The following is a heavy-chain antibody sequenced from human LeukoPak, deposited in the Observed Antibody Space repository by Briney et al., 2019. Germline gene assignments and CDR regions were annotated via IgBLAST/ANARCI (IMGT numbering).Heavy chain of an antibody. CDR3: ARDAKYYYGSRTFFFFEY. Sequence: SETLSLTCTVSGVSISSYYWSWTRQPAGKGLEWIGRIYTSGSTTYNPSLKSRVTMSVDTSKNQFSLKLSSVTAADTAVYYCARDAKYYYGSRTFFFFEYWGQGTLLTVSS. D-gene: IGHD3-10*01. CDR1: GVSISSYY. V-gene: IGHV4-4*07. J-gene: IGHJ4*02. CDR2: IYTSGST.